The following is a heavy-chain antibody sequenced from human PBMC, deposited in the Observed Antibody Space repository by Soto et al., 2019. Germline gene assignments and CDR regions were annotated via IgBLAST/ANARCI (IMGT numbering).Heavy chain of an antibody. CDR2: IYYRGST. D-gene: IGHD6-6*01. Sequence: SETLSLTCSVSAGSISSSGYYWGWIRQPPGKGLEWIGSIYYRGSTYYNPSLKSRVTISVDTSKNQFSLKVNSVTAADTAVYYCASLSRYSSSPSYFDYWGQGTLVTVSS. V-gene: IGHV4-39*01. CDR3: ASLSRYSSSPSYFDY. CDR1: AGSISSSGYY. J-gene: IGHJ4*02.